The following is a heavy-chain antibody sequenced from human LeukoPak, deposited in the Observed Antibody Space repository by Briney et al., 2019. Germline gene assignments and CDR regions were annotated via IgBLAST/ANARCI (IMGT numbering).Heavy chain of an antibody. Sequence: GGSLRLSCAASGFTFSSYSMNWVRQAPGKGLEWVSYISSSSSTIYYADSVKGRFTISRDNAKNSLYLQMNSLRAEDTAVYYCARHKTLGDNWFDPWGQGTLVTVSS. V-gene: IGHV3-48*01. CDR3: ARHKTLGDNWFDP. CDR1: GFTFSSYS. CDR2: ISSSSSTI. J-gene: IGHJ5*02. D-gene: IGHD3-16*01.